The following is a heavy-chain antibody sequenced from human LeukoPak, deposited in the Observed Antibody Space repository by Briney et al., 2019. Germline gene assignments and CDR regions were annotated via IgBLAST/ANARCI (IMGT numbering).Heavy chain of an antibody. CDR2: IYTGGST. CDR3: ARDESFDY. Sequence: PGGSLRLSCAASGFTVSSTYMSWVRQAPGKGLEWVSVIYTGGSTYYADSVKGRFTISRDNSKNTLYLQMNTLRADDTAVYYCARDESFDYWGQGTLVTASS. V-gene: IGHV3-66*01. J-gene: IGHJ4*02. CDR1: GFTVSSTY.